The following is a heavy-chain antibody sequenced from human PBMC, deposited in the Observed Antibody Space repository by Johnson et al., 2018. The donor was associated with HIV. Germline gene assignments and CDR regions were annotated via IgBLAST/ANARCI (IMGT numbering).Heavy chain of an antibody. D-gene: IGHD6-13*01. CDR2: IRYDGSNK. V-gene: IGHV3-30*02. J-gene: IGHJ3*02. Sequence: QVLLVESGGGLVQPGGSLRLSCAASGFTVNSNYMSWVRQAPGKGLEWVAFIRYDGSNKYYADSVKGRFTISRDNSKNTLYLQMNSLRAEDTAVYYCAYPREGSSWSNDAFDIWGQGTMVTVSS. CDR1: GFTVNSNY. CDR3: AYPREGSSWSNDAFDI.